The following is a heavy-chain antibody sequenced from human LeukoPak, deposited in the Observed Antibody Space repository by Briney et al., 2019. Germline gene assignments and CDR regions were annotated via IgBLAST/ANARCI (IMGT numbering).Heavy chain of an antibody. J-gene: IGHJ4*02. CDR1: GGSITGNF. Sequence: SETLSLTCTVSGGSITGNFWSWIRQPPGKGLEWIGYIYNSGSTSYNPSLKSRATISGDTSKNQFSLKLKSVTAADTAVYYCARANPNWNPPDYWGQGTLVTVSS. CDR2: IYNSGST. D-gene: IGHD1-1*01. V-gene: IGHV4-59*08. CDR3: ARANPNWNPPDY.